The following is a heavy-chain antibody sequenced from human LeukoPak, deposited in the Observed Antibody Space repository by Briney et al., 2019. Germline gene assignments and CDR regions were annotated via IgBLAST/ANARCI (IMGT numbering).Heavy chain of an antibody. D-gene: IGHD6-6*01. CDR3: ARSSVVLYYYYGMDV. Sequence: SETLSLTCAAYGGSFSGYYWSWIRQPPGKGLEWIGEINHSGSTNYNPSLKSRVTISVDTSKNQFSLKLSSVTAADTAVYYCARSSVVLYYYYGMDVWGQGTTVTVSS. J-gene: IGHJ6*02. CDR2: INHSGST. CDR1: GGSFSGYY. V-gene: IGHV4-34*01.